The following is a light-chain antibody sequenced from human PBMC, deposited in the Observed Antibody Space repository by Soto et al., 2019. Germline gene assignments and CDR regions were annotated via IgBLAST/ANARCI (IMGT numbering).Light chain of an antibody. V-gene: IGLV2-8*01. CDR2: EVS. J-gene: IGLJ2*01. CDR1: SSDVGGYDY. Sequence: QSALTQPPSASGSPGQSVTISCTGTSSDVGGYDYVSWHQHHPGKAPELMIYEVSKRPSGVPDRFSGSESGNTASLTVSRLQAEDEADYYCSSYAGNNNVVFGGGTKLTVL. CDR3: SSYAGNNNVV.